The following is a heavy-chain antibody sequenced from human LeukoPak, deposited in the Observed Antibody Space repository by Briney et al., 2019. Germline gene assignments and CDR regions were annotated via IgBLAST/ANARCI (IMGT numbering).Heavy chain of an antibody. D-gene: IGHD6-19*01. CDR2: IIPIFGTA. J-gene: IGHJ1*01. Sequence: GASVKVSCKASGGTFSNYAISWVRQAPGQGLGWMGAIIPIFGTANYAQKFQGRVTTTADESTRTAYMELSSLRSEDTAVYYCARILSSSWYEYFHHWGQGNLVTVSS. CDR1: GGTFSNYA. CDR3: ARILSSSWYEYFHH. V-gene: IGHV1-69*13.